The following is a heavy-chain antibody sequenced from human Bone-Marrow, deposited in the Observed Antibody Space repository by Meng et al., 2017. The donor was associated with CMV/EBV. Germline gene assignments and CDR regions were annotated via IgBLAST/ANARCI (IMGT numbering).Heavy chain of an antibody. CDR2: IYYSGST. J-gene: IGHJ6*01. V-gene: IGHV4-59*01. CDR1: GGSISSYY. D-gene: IGHD1-14*01. CDR3: ARVGTTRRIYGMDV. Sequence: SETLSLTCTVSGGSISSYYWSWIRQPPGKGLEWIGYIYYSGSTNYNPSLKSRVTISVDTSKNQFSLKLSSVTAADTAVYYCARVGTTRRIYGMDVWGQGTTVTVYS.